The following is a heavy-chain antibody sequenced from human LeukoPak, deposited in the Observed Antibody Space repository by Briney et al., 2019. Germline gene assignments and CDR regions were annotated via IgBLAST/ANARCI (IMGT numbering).Heavy chain of an antibody. Sequence: SETLSLTCAVYGGSFSGYYWSWIRQPPGKGLEWIGEINHSGSTNYNPSLKSRVTISVDTSKNQVSLKLSSVTAADTAVYFCAREGASYYDSSGYYEGTDCWGQGTLVTVSS. CDR1: GGSFSGYY. CDR2: INHSGST. J-gene: IGHJ4*02. V-gene: IGHV4-34*01. D-gene: IGHD3-22*01. CDR3: AREGASYYDSSGYYEGTDC.